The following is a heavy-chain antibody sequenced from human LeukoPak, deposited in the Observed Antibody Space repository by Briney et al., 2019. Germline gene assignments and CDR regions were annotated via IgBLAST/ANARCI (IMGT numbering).Heavy chain of an antibody. D-gene: IGHD3-9*01. J-gene: IGHJ4*02. CDR1: GFTVSSNY. Sequence: GGSLRLSCAASGFTVSSNYMSWVRQAPGKGLEWVSVIYSGGSTYYADSVKGRFTISRDNSKNTLYLQMNSLRAEDTAVYYCARGRSYYDILTGYWPYYFDYWGQGTLVTVSS. CDR3: ARGRSYYDILTGYWPYYFDY. CDR2: IYSGGST. V-gene: IGHV3-66*01.